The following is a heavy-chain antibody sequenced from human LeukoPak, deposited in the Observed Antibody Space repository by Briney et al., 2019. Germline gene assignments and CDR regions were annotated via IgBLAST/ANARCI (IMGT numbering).Heavy chain of an antibody. CDR1: GYTFTSYD. D-gene: IGHD3-3*01. CDR3: ARGWRYYDFWSGYWERRKDYYGMEV. Sequence: ASVKVSCKPSGYTFTSYDINRVRQATGQGLEWMGWMNPNNGNTVYAQKFQGRVTMTRNTSISTAYMELSSLRSEDTAVYYCARGWRYYDFWSGYWERRKDYYGMEVWGPGTTVTVSS. V-gene: IGHV1-8*01. J-gene: IGHJ6*02. CDR2: MNPNNGNT.